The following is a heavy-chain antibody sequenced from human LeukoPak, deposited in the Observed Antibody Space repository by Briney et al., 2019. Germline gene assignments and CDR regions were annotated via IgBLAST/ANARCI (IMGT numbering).Heavy chain of an antibody. CDR1: GYSISSGYY. V-gene: IGHV4-38-2*01. D-gene: IGHD5-18*01. Sequence: SETLSLTCAVSGYSISSGYYWGWIRQPPGKGLEWIGSIYHSGSTYYNPSLKSRVTISVDTSKNQFSLKLSSVTAADTAVYYCARMNFGDTAMVKVQGYFDYLGQGTLGTVSP. CDR3: ARMNFGDTAMVKVQGYFDY. J-gene: IGHJ4*02. CDR2: IYHSGST.